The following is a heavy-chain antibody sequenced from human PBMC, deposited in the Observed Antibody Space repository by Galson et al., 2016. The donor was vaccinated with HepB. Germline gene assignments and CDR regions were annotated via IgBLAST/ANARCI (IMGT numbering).Heavy chain of an antibody. D-gene: IGHD3-3*01. CDR2: LNGSGRKT. Sequence: LRLSCAASGFTFTSYALSWVRQAPGRGLEWVSTLNGSGRKTYYADSVKGRFTISRDNSKNTLFLQMNSLRVEDTAVYYCAKSFVKKDFWSYYLADAFDIRGQGTTATVST. J-gene: IGHJ3*02. CDR3: AKSFVKKDFWSYYLADAFDI. V-gene: IGHV3-23*01. CDR1: GFTFTSYA.